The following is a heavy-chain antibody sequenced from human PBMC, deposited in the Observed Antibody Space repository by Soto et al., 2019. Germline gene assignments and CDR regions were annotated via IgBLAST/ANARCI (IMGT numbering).Heavy chain of an antibody. CDR2: IHHTGST. D-gene: IGHD3-9*01. V-gene: IGHV4-4*02. J-gene: IGHJ6*02. CDR3: VKFDYDYYALDV. Sequence: SETLSLTCAVSGGSISTNKWWHWVRQSPGKGLEWIGEIHHTGSTNYNPSLKSRVSLSVDKSKNNFSLTLTSVTAADTAVYFCVKFDYDYYALDVWGQGTTVTVS. CDR1: GGSISTNKW.